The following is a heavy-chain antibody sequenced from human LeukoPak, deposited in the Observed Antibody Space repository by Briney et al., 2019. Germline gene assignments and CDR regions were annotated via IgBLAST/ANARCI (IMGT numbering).Heavy chain of an antibody. V-gene: IGHV4-34*01. CDR1: GGSFSGYY. CDR3: ARMGQQQLVRGWFDP. J-gene: IGHJ5*02. CDR2: INHSGST. Sequence: PSETLSLTCAVYGGSFSGYYWSWIRQPPGKGLEWIGEINHSGSTNYNPSPKSRVTISVDTSKNQFSLKLSSVTAADTAVYYCARMGQQQLVRGWFDPWGQGTLVTVSS. D-gene: IGHD6-13*01.